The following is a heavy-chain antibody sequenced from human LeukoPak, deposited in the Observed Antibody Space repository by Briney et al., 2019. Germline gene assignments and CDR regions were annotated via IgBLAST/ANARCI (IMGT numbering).Heavy chain of an antibody. D-gene: IGHD3-22*01. CDR3: ARAMRYDXFDI. J-gene: IGHJ3*02. CDR1: GFTFSDYY. Sequence: GGSLRLSCAASGFTFSDYYMSWIRQAPGKGLEWVSYISSSGSTIYYADSVKGRLTISRDNAKNSLYLQMNSLRAEDTAVYYCARAMRYDXFDIWGQGTMVTVSS. CDR2: ISSSGSTI. V-gene: IGHV3-11*01.